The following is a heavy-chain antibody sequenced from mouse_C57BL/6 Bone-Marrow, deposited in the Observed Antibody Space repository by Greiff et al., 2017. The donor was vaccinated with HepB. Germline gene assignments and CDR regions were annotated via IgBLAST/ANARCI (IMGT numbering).Heavy chain of an antibody. CDR1: GFTFSDYG. CDR2: ISSGSSTI. V-gene: IGHV5-17*01. CDR3: AANLDYGDSVFDY. Sequence: EVQGVESGGGLVKPGGSLKLSCAASGFTFSDYGMHWVRQAPEKGLEWVAYISSGSSTIYYADTVKGRFTISRDNAKNTQFLQMTSLRSEDAAMYYCAANLDYGDSVFDYWGKGTTLTVSS. D-gene: IGHD1-1*01. J-gene: IGHJ2*01.